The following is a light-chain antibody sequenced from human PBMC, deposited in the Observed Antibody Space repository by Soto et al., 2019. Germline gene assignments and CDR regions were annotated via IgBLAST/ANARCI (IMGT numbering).Light chain of an antibody. CDR1: QSVSSNF. J-gene: IGKJ4*01. CDR3: HQYDNSPLT. V-gene: IGKV3-20*01. CDR2: GAS. Sequence: EIVLTQSPGALSLSPGERATLSCRASQSVSSNFLAWYQQKPGQAPRLLIYGASSSATGIPDRFSGSGSGTDFTLTISRLEPEDFAVYYCHQYDNSPLTFGGGTTVEIK.